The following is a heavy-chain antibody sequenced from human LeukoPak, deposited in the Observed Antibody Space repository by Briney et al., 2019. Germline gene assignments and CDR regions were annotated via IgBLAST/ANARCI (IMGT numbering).Heavy chain of an antibody. CDR1: GYTFTGYY. CDR3: ARSLITFGGVSYYYMDV. CDR2: INPNSGGT. J-gene: IGHJ6*03. Sequence: ASVKVSCKASGYTFTGYYMHWVRQAPGRGLEWMGWINPNSGGTNYARKFQGRVTMTRDTSISTAYMELSRLRSDDTAVYYCARSLITFGGVSYYYMDVWGKGTTVIVSS. V-gene: IGHV1-2*02. D-gene: IGHD3-16*01.